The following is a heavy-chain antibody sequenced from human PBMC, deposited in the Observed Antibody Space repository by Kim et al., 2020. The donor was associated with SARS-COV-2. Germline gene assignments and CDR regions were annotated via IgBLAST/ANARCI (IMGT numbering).Heavy chain of an antibody. CDR3: TRAPYSSSTYYYYYGLDV. Sequence: GGSLRLSCTASGFTFGDYAMSWVRQAPGKGLEWVGFIRSKAYGGTTDYAASVKGRFVISRDDSKSIAYLQMNSLKNEDTAVYSCTRAPYSSSTYYYYYGLDVGGQGTTVTVSS. CDR2: IRSKAYGGTT. D-gene: IGHD6-13*01. CDR1: GFTFGDYA. V-gene: IGHV3-49*04. J-gene: IGHJ6*02.